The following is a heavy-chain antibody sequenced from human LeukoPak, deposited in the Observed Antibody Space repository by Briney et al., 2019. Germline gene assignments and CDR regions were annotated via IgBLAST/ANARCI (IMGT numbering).Heavy chain of an antibody. D-gene: IGHD6-13*01. CDR2: IYSGGST. Sequence: GGSLRLSCAASGFTVSSNYMSWVRQAPGKGLEWVSVIYSGGSTYYADSVKGRFTISRDNSKNTLYLQMNSLRAEDTAVYYCARHREKGASKGRSSSRRPKDFDYWGQGTLVTVSS. J-gene: IGHJ4*02. V-gene: IGHV3-66*04. CDR1: GFTVSSNY. CDR3: ARHREKGASKGRSSSRRPKDFDY.